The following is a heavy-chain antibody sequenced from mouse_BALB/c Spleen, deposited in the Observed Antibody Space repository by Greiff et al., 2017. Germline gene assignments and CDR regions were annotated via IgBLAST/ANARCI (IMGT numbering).Heavy chain of an antibody. CDR3: AKLYGNYEGFDY. Sequence: EVKLVESGPGLVKPSQSLSLTCTVTGYSITSDYAWNWIRQFPGNKLEWMGYISYSGSTSYNPSLKSRISITRDTSKNQFFLQLNSVTTEDTATYYCAKLYGNYEGFDYWGQGTTLTVSS. CDR1: GYSITSDYA. D-gene: IGHD2-1*01. CDR2: ISYSGST. V-gene: IGHV3-2*02. J-gene: IGHJ2*01.